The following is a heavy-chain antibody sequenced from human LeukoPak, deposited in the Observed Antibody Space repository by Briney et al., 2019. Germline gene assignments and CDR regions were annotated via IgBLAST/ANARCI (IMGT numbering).Heavy chain of an antibody. CDR2: IYYSGST. J-gene: IGHJ3*02. CDR3: ARVRIDAFDI. D-gene: IGHD2/OR15-2a*01. CDR1: NGPINTYQ. Sequence: PAETLSLTCTVSNGPINTYQWSCIRQPPGKGLEWIGYIYYSGSTNYNPSLKSRVTISVDTSKNQFSLKLSSVTAADTAVYYCARVRIDAFDIWGQGTMVTVSS. V-gene: IGHV4-59*01.